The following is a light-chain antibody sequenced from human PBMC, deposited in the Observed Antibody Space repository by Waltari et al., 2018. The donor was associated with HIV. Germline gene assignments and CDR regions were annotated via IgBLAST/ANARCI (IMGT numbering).Light chain of an antibody. CDR2: SDN. CDR3: AAWDDSLNGPL. Sequence: QSVLTQPPSASGTPGQRVTISCSGSSSNIGSNAVNWYQQVPGTAPKLLIYSDNQRPSGVPDRVSGSKSGTSASLAISGLQSEDEANYYCAAWDDSLNGPLFGGGTKLTVL. CDR1: SSNIGSNA. J-gene: IGLJ3*02. V-gene: IGLV1-44*01.